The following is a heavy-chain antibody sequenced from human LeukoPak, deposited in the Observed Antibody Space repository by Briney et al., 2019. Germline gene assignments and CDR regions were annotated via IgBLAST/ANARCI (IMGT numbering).Heavy chain of an antibody. Sequence: PSETLSLTCTVSGGSIRSYYWSWIRQPPGKGLEWIGYIYYSGSTNYNPSLKSRVTISLDTSKNQFSLKLSSVTAADTAVYYCATQNSLLSGYYFDFWGQGTLVTVSS. V-gene: IGHV4-59*01. CDR1: GGSIRSYY. D-gene: IGHD2/OR15-2a*01. J-gene: IGHJ4*02. CDR3: ATQNSLLSGYYFDF. CDR2: IYYSGST.